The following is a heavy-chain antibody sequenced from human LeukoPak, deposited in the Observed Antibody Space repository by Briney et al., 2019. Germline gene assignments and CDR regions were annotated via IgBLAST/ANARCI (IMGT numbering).Heavy chain of an antibody. Sequence: ASVKVSCKASGYTFTSYGISWVRQAPGQGLEWMGWISAYNGNTNYAQKLQGSVTMTTDTSTRTAYMQLRSLRSDDTAVYYCARDIVVVTATFYYYYYGMDVWGQGSTVTVSS. CDR1: GYTFTSYG. CDR2: ISAYNGNT. J-gene: IGHJ6*02. CDR3: ARDIVVVTATFYYYYYGMDV. D-gene: IGHD2-21*02. V-gene: IGHV1-18*01.